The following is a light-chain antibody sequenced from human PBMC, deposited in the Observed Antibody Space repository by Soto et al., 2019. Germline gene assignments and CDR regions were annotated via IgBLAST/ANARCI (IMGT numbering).Light chain of an antibody. J-gene: IGLJ3*02. Sequence: QAVVTQEPSFSVSHGGTVTLNCGLTSGSVSILSYPSWYQQTRGQTPRTLIYSTNTRSSGVPDRFSGSILGTKAALTITGAQAEDESHYYCALYLGSGIMVFGGGTKVTVL. V-gene: IGLV8-61*01. CDR2: STN. CDR3: ALYLGSGIMV. CDR1: SGSVSILSY.